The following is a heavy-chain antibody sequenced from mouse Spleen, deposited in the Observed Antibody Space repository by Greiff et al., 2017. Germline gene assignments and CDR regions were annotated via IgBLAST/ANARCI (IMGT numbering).Heavy chain of an antibody. CDR3: ARWGITTGVDYFDY. D-gene: IGHD1-1*01. V-gene: IGHV1-64*01. J-gene: IGHJ2*01. CDR1: GYTFTSYW. CDR2: IHPNSGST. Sequence: QVQLQQPGAELVKPGASVKLSCKASGYTFTSYWMHWVKQRPGQGLEWIGMIHPNSGSTNYNEKFKSKATLTVDKSSSTAYMQLSSLTSEDSAVYYCARWGITTGVDYFDYWGQGTTLTVSS.